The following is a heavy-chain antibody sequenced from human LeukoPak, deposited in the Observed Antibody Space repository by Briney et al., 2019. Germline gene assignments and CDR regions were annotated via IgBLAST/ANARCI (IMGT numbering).Heavy chain of an antibody. V-gene: IGHV3-30*18. CDR3: AKVERIGMGYEMRGVQH. Sequence: GGSLRLSCAASGFTFSSYGMHWVRQAPGKGLEWVAVISHDGSNKYYADSVKGRFTISRDNSKNTLYLQMNSLRAEDPAVYYCAKVERIGMGYEMRGVQHWGQGTLVTVSS. D-gene: IGHD5-12*01. J-gene: IGHJ1*01. CDR2: ISHDGSNK. CDR1: GFTFSSYG.